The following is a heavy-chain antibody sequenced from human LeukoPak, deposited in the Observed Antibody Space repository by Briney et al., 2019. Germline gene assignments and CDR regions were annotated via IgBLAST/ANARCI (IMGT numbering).Heavy chain of an antibody. Sequence: GGSLRLSCAASGFTFSSYWMNWVRQAPGKGLEWVSAISGRTGATYYADSEKGRFTISRDNSKSTLYLQMDSLRAEDTAVYYCAKCGNSGCHLIDYWGQGTLVTVSS. CDR3: AKCGNSGCHLIDY. CDR2: ISGRTGAT. J-gene: IGHJ4*02. CDR1: GFTFSSYW. D-gene: IGHD5-12*01. V-gene: IGHV3-23*01.